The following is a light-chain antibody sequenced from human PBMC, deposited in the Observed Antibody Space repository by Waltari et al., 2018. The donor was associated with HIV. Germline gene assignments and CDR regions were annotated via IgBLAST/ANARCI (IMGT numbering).Light chain of an antibody. CDR2: RNN. CDR3: SAWDSSLRAWV. V-gene: IGLV10-54*01. Sequence: QAGLTQPPSVSKGLRQTATLTCTGHSNNVGNQGAAWLQQHQGHPPKLLSYRNNNRPSGISERLSASTSGNTASLTITGLQPEDEADYYCSAWDSSLRAWVFGGGTKLTVL. CDR1: SNNVGNQG. J-gene: IGLJ3*02.